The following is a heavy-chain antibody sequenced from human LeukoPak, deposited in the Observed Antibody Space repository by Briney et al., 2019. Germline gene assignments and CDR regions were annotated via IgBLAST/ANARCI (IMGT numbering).Heavy chain of an antibody. Sequence: SETLSLTCTVSGGSISSYYWSWIRQPPGKGLEWIGYIYYSGSTNYNPSLKSRVTMSVDTSKNQFSLKLSSVTAADTAVYYCARELGVRGVIRNFDYWGQGTLVTVSS. CDR3: ARELGVRGVIRNFDY. D-gene: IGHD3-10*01. CDR2: IYYSGST. J-gene: IGHJ4*02. V-gene: IGHV4-59*12. CDR1: GGSISSYY.